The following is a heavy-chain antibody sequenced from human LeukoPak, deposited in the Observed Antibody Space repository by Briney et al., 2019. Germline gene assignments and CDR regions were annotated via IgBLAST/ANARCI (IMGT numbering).Heavy chain of an antibody. J-gene: IGHJ6*03. CDR3: ARDLAAAGNYYYYYMDV. V-gene: IGHV1-18*04. CDR2: ISAYNGNT. D-gene: IGHD6-13*01. Sequence: ASVKVSCKASGYTFNRYYIHWVRQGPGQGLEWRGWISAYNGNTNYAQKLQGRVTMTTDTSTSTAYMELRSLRSDDTAVYYCARDLAAAGNYYYYYMDVWGKGTTVTVSS. CDR1: GYTFNRYY.